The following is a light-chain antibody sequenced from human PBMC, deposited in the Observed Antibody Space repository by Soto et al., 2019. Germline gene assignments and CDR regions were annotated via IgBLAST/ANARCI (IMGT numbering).Light chain of an antibody. CDR1: QSVSSSY. V-gene: IGKV3-20*01. Sequence: EIVLTQSPGTLSLSPGERATLSCRASQSVSSSYLAWYQQKPGQAPRLLIYGASSMATGIPDRFSGSGSGTDFTLTISRLEPEDFAVYYCQQDGSSPPYTFGQGTKLEIK. J-gene: IGKJ2*01. CDR3: QQDGSSPPYT. CDR2: GAS.